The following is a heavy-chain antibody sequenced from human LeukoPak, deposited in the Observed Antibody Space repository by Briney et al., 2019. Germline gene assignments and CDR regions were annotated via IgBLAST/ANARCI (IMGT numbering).Heavy chain of an antibody. CDR1: GFTFSSYE. Sequence: GGSLRLSCAASGFTFSSYEMNWVRQAPGKGLEGVSYISSSGSTIYYADSVKGRFTISRDNAKNSPYLQMNSLRAEDTAVYYCARVYYYDILTGYEDDDYWGQGTLVTVSS. D-gene: IGHD3-9*01. CDR3: ARVYYYDILTGYEDDDY. J-gene: IGHJ4*02. V-gene: IGHV3-48*03. CDR2: ISSSGSTI.